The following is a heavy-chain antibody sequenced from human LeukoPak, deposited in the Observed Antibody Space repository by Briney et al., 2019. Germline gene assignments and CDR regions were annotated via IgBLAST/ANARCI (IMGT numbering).Heavy chain of an antibody. J-gene: IGHJ6*02. CDR1: GGTFSSYT. V-gene: IGHV1-69*02. Sequence: SVKVSCKASGGTFSSYTISWVRQAPGQGLEWMGRIIPILGIANYAQKFQGRVTITADKSTSTAYMGLSSLRSEDTAVYYCARDGVVRPPDCSSASCPYNYYYYGMDVWGQGTTVTVSS. CDR3: ARDGVVRPPDCSSASCPYNYYYYGMDV. CDR2: IIPILGIA. D-gene: IGHD2-2*01.